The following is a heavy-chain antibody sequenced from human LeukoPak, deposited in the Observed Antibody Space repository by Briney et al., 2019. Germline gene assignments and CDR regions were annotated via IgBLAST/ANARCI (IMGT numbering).Heavy chain of an antibody. V-gene: IGHV1-2*02. D-gene: IGHD3-3*01. CDR3: ATAEWTSYYYMDV. Sequence: RASVKVSCKASGYTFTGYYMHWVRQAPGQGLEWMGWINPNSGGTNYAQKFQGRVTMTRDTSISTAYMELSRLRSDDTAVYYCATAEWTSYYYMDVWGKGTTVTISS. CDR2: INPNSGGT. J-gene: IGHJ6*03. CDR1: GYTFTGYY.